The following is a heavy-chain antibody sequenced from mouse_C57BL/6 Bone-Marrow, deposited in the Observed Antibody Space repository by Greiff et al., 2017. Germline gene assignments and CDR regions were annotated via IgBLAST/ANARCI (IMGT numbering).Heavy chain of an antibody. Sequence: VQLQQSGPELVKPGASVKMSCKASGYTFTDYYMHWVKQKPGKGLEWIGEIYPGSGNTYYTVKFKGKATLTADTSSSTAYMQLSSLTSEDSAVYFCASYYDYYAGFAYWGQGTLVTVSA. V-gene: IGHV1-83*01. CDR3: SYYDYYAGFAY. CDR2: YPGSGNTY. J-gene: IGHJ3*01. CDR1: YTFTDYYM. D-gene: IGHD2-4*01.